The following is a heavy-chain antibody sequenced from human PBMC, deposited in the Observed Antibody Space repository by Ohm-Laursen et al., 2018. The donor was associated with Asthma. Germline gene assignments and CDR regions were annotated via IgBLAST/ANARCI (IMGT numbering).Heavy chain of an antibody. J-gene: IGHJ6*02. Sequence: GSLRLSCTASGFTFSSYWMHWVRQAPGKGLVWVSRINSDGSSTSYADSVKGRFTISRDNAKNTLYLQMNSLRAEDTAVYYCAVRTTSAGFDVWGQGTTVTVSS. CDR2: INSDGSST. CDR1: GFTFSSYW. D-gene: IGHD1-1*01. V-gene: IGHV3-74*01. CDR3: AVRTTSAGFDV.